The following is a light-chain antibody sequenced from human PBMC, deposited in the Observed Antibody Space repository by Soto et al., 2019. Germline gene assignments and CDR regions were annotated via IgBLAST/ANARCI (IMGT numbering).Light chain of an antibody. CDR1: QSVDSN. J-gene: IGKJ1*01. Sequence: EIVMTQSPATLSVSPGERATLSCRASQSVDSNLAWYQQKLGQAPRLLIYGASTRATGVPARFSGSGSGTEFTPTISSLQSEDFAVYYCQQYNNWPRTFGQGTRVEIK. V-gene: IGKV3-15*01. CDR3: QQYNNWPRT. CDR2: GAS.